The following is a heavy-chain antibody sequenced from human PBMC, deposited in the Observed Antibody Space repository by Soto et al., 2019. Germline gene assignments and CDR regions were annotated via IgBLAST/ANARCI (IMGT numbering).Heavy chain of an antibody. Sequence: QVQLQESGPGLVKPSQTLSLTCTVSGGSISSGDYYWSWIRQPPGKGLEWIGYIYYSGNPYYNPSLKSRVTVSVDASRNQFSLTMNSVTAADTAVYYCARTPQYSFHSFDYFDFWGQGSVVTVYS. CDR2: IYYSGNP. J-gene: IGHJ4*02. D-gene: IGHD5-18*01. V-gene: IGHV4-30-4*01. CDR3: ARTPQYSFHSFDYFDF. CDR1: GGSISSGDYY.